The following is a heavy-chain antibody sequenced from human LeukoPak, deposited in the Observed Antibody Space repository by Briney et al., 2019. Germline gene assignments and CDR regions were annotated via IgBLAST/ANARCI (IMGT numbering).Heavy chain of an antibody. CDR3: ARARGGWYADAFDM. J-gene: IGHJ3*02. CDR2: IKQDGSEK. D-gene: IGHD6-19*01. V-gene: IGHV3-7*03. Sequence: GGSLRLSCAASGFTFSSYWMSWVRQAPGKGLEWVANIKQDGSEKYYVDSVKGRFTISRDNAKNSLYLQMNSLRAEDTAVYYCARARGGWYADAFDMWAQGTMVTVSS. CDR1: GFTFSSYW.